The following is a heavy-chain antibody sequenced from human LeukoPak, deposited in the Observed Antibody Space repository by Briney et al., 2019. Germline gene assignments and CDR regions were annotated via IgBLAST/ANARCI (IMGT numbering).Heavy chain of an antibody. V-gene: IGHV4-59*08. CDR1: GGSISSYY. CDR2: IYYSGST. D-gene: IGHD3-3*01. J-gene: IGHJ4*02. CDR3: ARAAANYDFWGGPYYFDY. Sequence: PSETLSLTCTVSGGSISSYYWSWIRQPPGKGLEWIGYIYYSGSTNYNPSLKSRVTISVDTSKNQFSLKLSSVTAADTAVFYCARAAANYDFWGGPYYFDYWGQGTLVTVSS.